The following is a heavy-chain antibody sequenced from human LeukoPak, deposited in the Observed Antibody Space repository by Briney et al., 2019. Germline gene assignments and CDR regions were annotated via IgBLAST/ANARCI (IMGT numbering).Heavy chain of an antibody. CDR1: GFIFSSYA. CDR3: AKASWVSSADAVL. CDR2: LRGNGDT. Sequence: GGSLTLSGAASGFIFSSYAMSWVREAPARGLEWVSSLRGNGDTFYADSVKGRFTLSRDESRNTVYLQLNNLRVEDTAVYYCAKASWVSSADAVLWGQGTVVTVSS. D-gene: IGHD3-16*01. J-gene: IGHJ4*02. V-gene: IGHV3-23*01.